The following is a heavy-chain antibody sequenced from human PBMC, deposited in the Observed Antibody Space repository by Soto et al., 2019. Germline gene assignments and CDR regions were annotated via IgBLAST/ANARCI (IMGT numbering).Heavy chain of an antibody. Sequence: EVQLVESGGGLVQPGGSLRLSCTASGFTFSTYDMHWVRQATGKGLEWVSTIGTLGDTYYPGSVKGRFTVSRENAKNSLYLHMNSLRAEDTAVYYCARGSGYSSWGQGTLVTVSS. J-gene: IGHJ4*02. D-gene: IGHD5-18*01. V-gene: IGHV3-13*01. CDR1: GFTFSTYD. CDR2: IGTLGDT. CDR3: ARGSGYSS.